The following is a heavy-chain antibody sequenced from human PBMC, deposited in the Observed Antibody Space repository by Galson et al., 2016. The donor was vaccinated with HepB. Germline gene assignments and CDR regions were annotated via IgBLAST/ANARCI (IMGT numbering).Heavy chain of an antibody. CDR1: GFIFNNAW. CDR2: IKGKTDGGTT. J-gene: IGHJ4*02. V-gene: IGHV3-15*01. Sequence: SLRLSCAASGFIFNNAWMTWVRQAPGKGLEWVGHIKGKTDGGTTDYAAPVKGRFTISREDSKSTLYLQMNSLKTEDTAVYYFATWGGVRYYMGGGDFPALCGHWGQGSLVTVSS. CDR3: ATWGGVRYYMGGGDFPALCGH. D-gene: IGHD3-22*01.